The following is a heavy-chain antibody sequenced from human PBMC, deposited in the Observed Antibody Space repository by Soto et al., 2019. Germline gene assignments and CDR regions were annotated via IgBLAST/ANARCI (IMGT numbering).Heavy chain of an antibody. Sequence: QVQLQESGPGLVKPSGTLSLTCAVSGGSISSSNWWSWVRQPPGKGLEWIGEIYHSGSTNYNPSPKSRVTISVDKSKNQFSLKLSSVTAADTAVYYCARDLVVVAATAAFDIWGQGTMVTVSS. V-gene: IGHV4-4*02. D-gene: IGHD2-15*01. J-gene: IGHJ3*02. CDR2: IYHSGST. CDR3: ARDLVVVAATAAFDI. CDR1: GGSISSSNW.